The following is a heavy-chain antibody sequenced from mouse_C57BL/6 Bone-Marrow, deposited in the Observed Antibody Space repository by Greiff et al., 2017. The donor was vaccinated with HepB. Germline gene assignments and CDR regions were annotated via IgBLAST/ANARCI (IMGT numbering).Heavy chain of an antibody. J-gene: IGHJ4*01. D-gene: IGHD2-4*01. Sequence: QVQLKQSGAELARPGASVKLSCKASGYTLTSYGISWVKQRTEQGLEWIGEIYPRSGNTYYNEKFKGKATLTADKSSSTAYMELRSLTSEDSAVYFCAREGYDYDSPYAMDYWGQGTSVTVSS. CDR2: IYPRSGNT. CDR1: GYTLTSYG. V-gene: IGHV1-81*01. CDR3: AREGYDYDSPYAMDY.